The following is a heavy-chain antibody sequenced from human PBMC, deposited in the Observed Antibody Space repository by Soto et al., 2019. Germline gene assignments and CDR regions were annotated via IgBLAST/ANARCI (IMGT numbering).Heavy chain of an antibody. J-gene: IGHJ4*02. Sequence: QVQLVQSGAEEKKPGASVKVSCKASGYTFTSYAMHWVRQAPGQGLEWMGGINAGNGNTKFSQKFQGRVTITRDTSASTAYMELSSLRSEDTAVYYCARAPGAAIDYWGQGTLVTVSS. CDR1: GYTFTSYA. CDR3: ARAPGAAIDY. V-gene: IGHV1-3*05. CDR2: INAGNGNT.